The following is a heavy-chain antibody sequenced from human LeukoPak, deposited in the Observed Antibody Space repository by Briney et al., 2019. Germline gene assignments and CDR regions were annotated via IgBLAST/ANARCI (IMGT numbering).Heavy chain of an antibody. J-gene: IGHJ4*02. CDR1: GGSISSSSYY. CDR2: IYYSGSP. V-gene: IGHV4-39*01. D-gene: IGHD6-19*01. CDR3: ARLGSGWSLDY. Sequence: PSETLSLTCTVSGGSISSSSYYWGWIRQPPGKGLEWIGSIYYSGSPYYNPSLKSRVTISVDTSKNQFSLKLSSVTAADTAVYYCARLGSGWSLDYWGQGTLVTVSS.